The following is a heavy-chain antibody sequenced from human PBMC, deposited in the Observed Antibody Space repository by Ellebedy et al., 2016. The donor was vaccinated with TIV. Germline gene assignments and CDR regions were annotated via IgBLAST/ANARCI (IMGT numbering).Heavy chain of an antibody. V-gene: IGHV1-2*02. CDR1: GYTFTGYY. CDR2: INPNSGGT. CDR3: ARARTTGCSGGSCYSSGWGY. Sequence: ASVKVSXXASGYTFTGYYMHWVRQAPGQGLEWMGWINPNSGGTNYAQKFQGRVTMTRDTSISTAYMELSRLRSDDTAVYYCARARTTGCSGGSCYSSGWGYWGQGTLVTVSS. J-gene: IGHJ4*02. D-gene: IGHD2-15*01.